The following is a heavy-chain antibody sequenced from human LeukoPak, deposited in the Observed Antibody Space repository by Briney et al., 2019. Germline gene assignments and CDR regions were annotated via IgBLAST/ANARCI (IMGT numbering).Heavy chain of an antibody. CDR3: AKVRCSTSCYFDY. J-gene: IGHJ4*02. CDR1: GFTFSSYT. V-gene: IGHV3-21*04. CDR2: ITSRGTFI. Sequence: PGGSLRLSCAASGFTFSSYTMNWVRQAPGKGLEWVSSITSRGTFIYYADSMKGRFIISRDNAKNSLYLQMNSLRAEDTALYYCAKVRCSTSCYFDYWGQGTLVTVSS. D-gene: IGHD2-2*01.